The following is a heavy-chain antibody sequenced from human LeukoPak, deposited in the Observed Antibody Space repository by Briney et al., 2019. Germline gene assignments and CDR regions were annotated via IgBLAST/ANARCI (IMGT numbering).Heavy chain of an antibody. CDR2: ISAYNGNT. D-gene: IGHD3-3*01. CDR1: GYTFTSYG. J-gene: IGHJ5*02. V-gene: IGHV1-18*01. CDR3: ARSRDFWSGSSNWFDP. Sequence: ASVKVSCKASGYTFTSYGISWVRQAPGQGLEWMGWISAYNGNTNYAQKLQGRVTMTTDTSTSTACMELRSLRSDDTAVYYCARSRDFWSGSSNWFDPWGQGTLVTVSS.